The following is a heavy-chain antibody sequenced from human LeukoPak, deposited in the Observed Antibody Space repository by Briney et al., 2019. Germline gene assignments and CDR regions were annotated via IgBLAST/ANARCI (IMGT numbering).Heavy chain of an antibody. J-gene: IGHJ6*02. Sequence: GGSLRLSCAASGFTFRGCWMNWVRQAPGKGLEWVANIWVGGSEKHYVDSVKGRFTISGDSAKTSLYLQMNSLRAEDSAVYYCVRGRDVVATAPFFYYGMDVWGQGITVTVSS. CDR2: IWVGGSEK. CDR3: VRGRDVVATAPFFYYGMDV. V-gene: IGHV3-7*01. CDR1: GFTFRGCW. D-gene: IGHD5-12*01.